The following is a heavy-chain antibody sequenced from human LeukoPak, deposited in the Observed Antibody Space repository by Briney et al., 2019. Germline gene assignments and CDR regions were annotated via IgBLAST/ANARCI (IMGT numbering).Heavy chain of an antibody. CDR2: IIPIFGTA. Sequence: SVKVSCKASGGTFSSYAISWVRQAPGRGLEWMGGIIPIFGTANYAQKFQGRVTITADESTSTAYMELSSLRSEDTAVYYCARTVMDWFDPWGQGTLVTVSS. J-gene: IGHJ5*02. CDR1: GGTFSSYA. V-gene: IGHV1-69*01. D-gene: IGHD1-14*01. CDR3: ARTVMDWFDP.